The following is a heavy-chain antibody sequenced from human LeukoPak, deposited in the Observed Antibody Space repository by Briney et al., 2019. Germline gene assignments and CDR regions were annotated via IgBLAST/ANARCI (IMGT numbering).Heavy chain of an antibody. Sequence: GGSLTLSCAASGFTFSSYWVHWVRQAPGKGLVWVSRNNSYGSSTRYADSVKGRFTISRDNAKNTLYRQMNSLRAEDTAVYYCARDWYYGSGSYKYWGQGALVTVSS. J-gene: IGHJ4*02. CDR2: NNSYGSST. CDR3: ARDWYYGSGSYKY. CDR1: GFTFSSYW. D-gene: IGHD3-10*01. V-gene: IGHV3-74*01.